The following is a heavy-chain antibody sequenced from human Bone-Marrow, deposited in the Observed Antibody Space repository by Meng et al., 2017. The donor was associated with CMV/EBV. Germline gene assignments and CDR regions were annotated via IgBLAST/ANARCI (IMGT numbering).Heavy chain of an antibody. CDR3: ARHRTSHCADY. D-gene: IGHD2-2*01. CDR1: GGSISSRSYY. J-gene: IGHJ4*02. CDR2: IYYSGST. V-gene: IGHV4-39*01. Sequence: CTVSGGSISSRSYYWGWIRQPPGKGLEWIGSIYYSGSTSYNPSLKSRVTISVDTSKNQFSLKLSSVTAADTAVYYCARHRTSHCADYWGQGTLVTVSS.